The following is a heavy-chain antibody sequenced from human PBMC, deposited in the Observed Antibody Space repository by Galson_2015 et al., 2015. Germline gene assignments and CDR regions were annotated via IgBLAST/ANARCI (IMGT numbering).Heavy chain of an antibody. CDR2: ISSNGGST. J-gene: IGHJ4*02. Sequence: SLRLSCAASGFTFSSYAMHWVRQAPGKGLEYVSAISSNGGSTYYADSVKGRFTISSDNSKNTLYLQMGSLRAEDMAVYYCARSPGSLSSGGLGFDYWGQGTLVTVSS. D-gene: IGHD2-15*01. CDR3: ARSPGSLSSGGLGFDY. CDR1: GFTFSSYA. V-gene: IGHV3-64*02.